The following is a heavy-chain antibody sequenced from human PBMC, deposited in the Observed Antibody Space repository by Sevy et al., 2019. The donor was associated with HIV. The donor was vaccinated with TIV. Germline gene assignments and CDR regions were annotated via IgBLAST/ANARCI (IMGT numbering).Heavy chain of an antibody. J-gene: IGHJ4*02. D-gene: IGHD3-22*01. Sequence: ASVKVSCKVSGSTLTRLAIHWERQAPGTGPEWMGSFDPEDGETIYSQKFQGRVTMTEDTSTDTGYMELSSLRSEDTAVYYCATTKDYYDSSGSPFDDWGQGTLVTVSS. V-gene: IGHV1-24*01. CDR2: FDPEDGET. CDR3: ATTKDYYDSSGSPFDD. CDR1: GSTLTRLA.